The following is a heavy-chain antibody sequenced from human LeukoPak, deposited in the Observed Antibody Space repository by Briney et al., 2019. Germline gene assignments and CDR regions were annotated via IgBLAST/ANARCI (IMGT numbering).Heavy chain of an antibody. J-gene: IGHJ6*02. D-gene: IGHD1-14*01. CDR2: IIPIFGTA. CDR1: GGTFSIYA. V-gene: IGHV1-69*13. CDR3: ARALDHLYYYYGMDV. Sequence: SVKVSCKASGGTFSIYAISWVRQAPGQGLEWMGGIIPIFGTANYAQKFQGRVTITADESTSTAYMELSSLRSEDTAVYYCARALDHLYYYYGMDVWGQGTTVTVSS.